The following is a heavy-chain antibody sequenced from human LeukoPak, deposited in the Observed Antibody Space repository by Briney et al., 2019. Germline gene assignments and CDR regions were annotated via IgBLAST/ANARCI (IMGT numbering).Heavy chain of an antibody. V-gene: IGHV1-69*13. Sequence: ASVQVSCKASGNSISNYAVSWVRQAPGQGFEWMGGIIPIFGTADYAQKFQGRVTITADQSTSTTYMALSSLKSEDTATYYCTTRACHAGGCSSSFYYYYGLHCWGQGTTVSVSS. J-gene: IGHJ6*02. CDR1: GNSISNYA. D-gene: IGHD3-16*01. CDR3: TTRACHAGGCSSSFYYYYGLHC. CDR2: IIPIFGTA.